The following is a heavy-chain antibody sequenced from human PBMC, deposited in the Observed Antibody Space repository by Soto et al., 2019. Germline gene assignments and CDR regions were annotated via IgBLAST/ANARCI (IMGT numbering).Heavy chain of an antibody. Sequence: PTQGNPPQTLTLTRPRSGLSLSTSGVSVGRAPQPPGKALEWLALIYWDDDKQYSPPLKSRLTITKDTTKNQVVLIMTNMDPVDTATYYCAHRREIRGYYYMDVWGKGNTVTV. D-gene: IGHD3-10*01. J-gene: IGHJ6*03. CDR2: IYWDDDK. CDR3: AHRREIRGYYYMDV. CDR1: GLSLSTSGVS. V-gene: IGHV2-5*02.